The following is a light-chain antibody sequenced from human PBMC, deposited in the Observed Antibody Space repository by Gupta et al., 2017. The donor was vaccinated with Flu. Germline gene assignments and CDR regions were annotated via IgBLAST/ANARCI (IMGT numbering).Light chain of an antibody. V-gene: IGKV1-39*01. CDR3: QQSYSTIT. CDR2: AAS. J-gene: IGKJ3*01. CDR1: QTITTY. Sequence: DIQMTQSPSSLSASIGDRVTINCRASQTITTYLNWYQQKPGTAPKLLIYAASGWQSGVPSRFSGSGSGTNFSLTSNRRQPEDFATYYWQQSYSTITFGPGTKVDIK.